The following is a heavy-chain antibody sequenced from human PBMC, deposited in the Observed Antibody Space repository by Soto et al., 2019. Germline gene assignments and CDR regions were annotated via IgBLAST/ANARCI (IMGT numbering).Heavy chain of an antibody. CDR1: GFTFDDYG. CDR3: ARDTNYDILTGYYGNWFDP. V-gene: IGHV3-20*01. J-gene: IGHJ5*02. D-gene: IGHD3-9*01. CDR2: INWNGGST. Sequence: PGGSLRLSCAASGFTFDDYGMSWVRQAPGKGLEWVSGINWNGGSTGYADSVKGRFTISRDNAKNSLYLQMNSLRAEDTALYHCARDTNYDILTGYYGNWFDPWGQGTLVTVSS.